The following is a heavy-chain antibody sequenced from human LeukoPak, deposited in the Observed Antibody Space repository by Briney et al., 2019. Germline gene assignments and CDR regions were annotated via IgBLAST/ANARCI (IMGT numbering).Heavy chain of an antibody. D-gene: IGHD1-7*01. CDR2: ISAYNGNT. CDR1: GYTFTSYG. CDR3: ARDEPITGTTSHADY. Sequence: ASVKVSFKASGYTFTSYGISWVRQAPGQGLEWMGWISAYNGNTNYAQKLQGRVTMTTDTSTSTAYMELRSLRSDDTAVYYCARDEPITGTTSHADYWGQGTLVTVSS. V-gene: IGHV1-18*01. J-gene: IGHJ4*02.